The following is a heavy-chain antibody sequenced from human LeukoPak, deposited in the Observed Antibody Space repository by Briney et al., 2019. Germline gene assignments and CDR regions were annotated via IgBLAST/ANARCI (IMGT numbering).Heavy chain of an antibody. D-gene: IGHD2-2*01. CDR3: AREAHAHGYCSSTSCRRDFDY. J-gene: IGHJ4*02. V-gene: IGHV4-4*07. Sequence: SETLSLTCTVSGGSISSYYWSWIRQPAGKGLEWIGRIYTSGSTNYNPSLKSRVTMSVDTSKNQFSLKLSSVTAADTAVYYCAREAHAHGYCSSTSCRRDFDYWGQGTLVTVSS. CDR2: IYTSGST. CDR1: GGSISSYY.